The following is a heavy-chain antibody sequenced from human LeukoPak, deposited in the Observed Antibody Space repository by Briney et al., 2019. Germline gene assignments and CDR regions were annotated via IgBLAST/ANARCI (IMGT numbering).Heavy chain of an antibody. J-gene: IGHJ4*02. CDR1: DFNVSNNH. CDR3: AKEESGVVVTASRVIANYFDY. CDR2: ISYDGSNK. D-gene: IGHD2-21*02. Sequence: GGSLRLSCAPSDFNVSNNHMSWVRQAPGKGLEWVAVISYDGSNKYYADSVKGRFTISRDNSKNTLYLQMNSLRAEDTAVYYCAKEESGVVVTASRVIANYFDYWGQGTLVTVSS. V-gene: IGHV3-30*18.